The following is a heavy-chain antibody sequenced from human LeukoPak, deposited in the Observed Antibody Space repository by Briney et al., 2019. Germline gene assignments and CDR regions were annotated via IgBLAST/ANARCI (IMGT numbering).Heavy chain of an antibody. V-gene: IGHV1-2*02. CDR3: ARGGRDIVVVVAAPYYYGMDV. D-gene: IGHD2-15*01. J-gene: IGHJ6*02. Sequence: ASVKVSCKASGYTFTGYYMHWVRQAPGQGLEWMGWINPNSGGTNYAQKFQGRVTITADESTSTAYMELSSLRSEDTAVYYCARGGRDIVVVVAAPYYYGMDVWGQGTTVTVSS. CDR2: INPNSGGT. CDR1: GYTFTGYY.